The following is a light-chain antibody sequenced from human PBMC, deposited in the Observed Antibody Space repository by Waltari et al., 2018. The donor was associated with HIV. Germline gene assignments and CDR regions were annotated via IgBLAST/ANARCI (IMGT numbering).Light chain of an antibody. V-gene: IGLV1-44*01. J-gene: IGLJ2*01. CDR3: AAWDGSLNGVL. Sequence: QSVLTQPPSASGTPGQRVTISCSGSSSNIGTYTVNWYRQPPGTAPKLLLYSNNQRPSGVPDRFSGSKSGTSASLAISGLQSEDEADYYCAAWDGSLNGVLFGGGTKLTVL. CDR1: SSNIGTYT. CDR2: SNN.